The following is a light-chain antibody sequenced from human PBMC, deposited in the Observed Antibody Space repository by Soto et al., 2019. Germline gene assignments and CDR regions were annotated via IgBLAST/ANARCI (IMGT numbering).Light chain of an antibody. J-gene: IGLJ1*01. CDR1: SRDVGGYNY. Sequence: QSALTQPRSVSGSPGQSVTISCTGTSRDVGGYNYVSWYQQHPGKAPKLMIYDVSMRPSGVPDRFSGSKSGNTASLTISGLQAEDEADYYCCSYAGSYTYVFGTGTKLTVL. CDR2: DVS. V-gene: IGLV2-11*01. CDR3: CSYAGSYTYV.